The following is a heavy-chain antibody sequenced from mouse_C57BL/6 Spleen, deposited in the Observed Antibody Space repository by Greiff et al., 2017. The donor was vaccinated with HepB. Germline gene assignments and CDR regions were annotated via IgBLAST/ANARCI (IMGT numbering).Heavy chain of an antibody. J-gene: IGHJ4*01. CDR2: IRNKANGYTT. V-gene: IGHV7-3*01. D-gene: IGHD3-3*01. Sequence: EVKVVESGGGLVQPGGSLSLSCAASGFTFTDYYMSWVRQPPGKALEWLGFIRNKANGYTTEYSASVKGRFTISRDNSQSILYLQRNALRAEDSATYDCARWDDYYAMDYWGQGTSVTVSS. CDR1: GFTFTDYY. CDR3: ARWDDYYAMDY.